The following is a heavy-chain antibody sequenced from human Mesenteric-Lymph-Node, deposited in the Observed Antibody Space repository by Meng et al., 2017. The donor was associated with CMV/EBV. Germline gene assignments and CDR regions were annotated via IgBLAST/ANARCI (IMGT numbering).Heavy chain of an antibody. CDR3: ARDRRN. Sequence: GESLKISCAASGFTFSSYAMSWVRQAPGKGLEWVSVIYSGGSTYYADSVKGRFTISRDNSKNTLYLQMNSLRAEDTAVYYCARDRRNWGQGTLVTVSS. J-gene: IGHJ4*02. CDR2: IYSGGST. CDR1: GFTFSSYA. V-gene: IGHV3-53*01.